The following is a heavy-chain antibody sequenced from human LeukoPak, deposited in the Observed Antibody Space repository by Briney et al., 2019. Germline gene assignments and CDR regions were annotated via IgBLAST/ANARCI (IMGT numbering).Heavy chain of an antibody. D-gene: IGHD6-19*01. Sequence: GGSLRLSCAASGFTFSSYSMNWVRQAPGKGLEWVSSISSSSSYIYYADSVKGRFTISRDNAKNSLYLQMNSLRAEDTAVYYCARADRVSSGWWLLGWGQGTLVTVSS. CDR1: GFTFSSYS. J-gene: IGHJ4*02. CDR2: ISSSSSYI. V-gene: IGHV3-21*03. CDR3: ARADRVSSGWWLLG.